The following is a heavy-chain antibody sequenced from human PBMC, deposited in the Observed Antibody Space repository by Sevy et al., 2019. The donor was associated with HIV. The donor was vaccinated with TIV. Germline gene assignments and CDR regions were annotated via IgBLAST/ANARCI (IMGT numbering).Heavy chain of an antibody. CDR1: GGTFSSYA. J-gene: IGHJ4*02. CDR3: ARDGPPGGLQFYYFDY. V-gene: IGHV1-69*13. D-gene: IGHD5-12*01. Sequence: ASVKVSCKASGGTFSSYAISWVRQAPGQGLEWMGGIILIFGTVNYAQRFQGRVTITADESTSTAYMELNSLGSEDTAVYYCARDGPPGGLQFYYFDYWGQGTLVTVSS. CDR2: IILIFGTV.